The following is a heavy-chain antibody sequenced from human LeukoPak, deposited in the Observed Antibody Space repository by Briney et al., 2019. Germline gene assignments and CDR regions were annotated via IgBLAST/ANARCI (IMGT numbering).Heavy chain of an antibody. V-gene: IGHV5-51*01. D-gene: IGHD5-12*01. Sequence: GESLKISCKGSEYSFANYWIGWVRQLPGKGLEYMGIIYPADSHTRYSPSFEGQVTISADKSIATAYVQWSSLKASDTAMYYCARLKHSGYDLTANWFDPWGQGTLVTVSS. CDR2: IYPADSHT. CDR1: EYSFANYW. CDR3: ARLKHSGYDLTANWFDP. J-gene: IGHJ5*02.